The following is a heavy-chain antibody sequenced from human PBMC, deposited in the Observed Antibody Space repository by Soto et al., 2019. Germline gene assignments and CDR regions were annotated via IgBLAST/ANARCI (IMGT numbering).Heavy chain of an antibody. J-gene: IGHJ4*02. Sequence: GGSLRLSCAASGLTFSSYWMSWVRQSPGKGRGGVANRKQEGSEKYYVDSVKGRFTISRDNAKHSLYLQMNSLRAEDTAVYYCAKDSGLSVAGTMCSFDYWGQGTLVTVSS. CDR2: RKQEGSEK. D-gene: IGHD6-19*01. CDR3: AKDSGLSVAGTMCSFDY. V-gene: IGHV3-7*01. CDR1: GLTFSSYW.